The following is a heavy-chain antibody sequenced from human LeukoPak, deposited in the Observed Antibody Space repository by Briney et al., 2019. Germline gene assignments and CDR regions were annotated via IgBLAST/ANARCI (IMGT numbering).Heavy chain of an antibody. CDR3: ATGYPVWFGELLSSFDY. V-gene: IGHV1-24*01. CDR1: GYTLTELS. CDR2: FDPEGGET. Sequence: ASVKVSCKVSGYTLTELSMHWVRQAPGKGLEWMGGFDPEGGETIYAQKFQGRVTMTEDTSTDTAYMELSSLRSEDTAVYYCATGYPVWFGELLSSFDYWGQGTLVTVSS. J-gene: IGHJ4*02. D-gene: IGHD3-10*01.